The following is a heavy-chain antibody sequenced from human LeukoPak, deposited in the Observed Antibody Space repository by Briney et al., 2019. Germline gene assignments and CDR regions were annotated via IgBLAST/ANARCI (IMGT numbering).Heavy chain of an antibody. Sequence: PGGSLRLSCAASGFTFGNHGMNWVRQAPGKGLEWLSGVSPPGGGTYYADSVKGRFTISRDDSKNTLSLQMNSLRAEDTAVYYCAKDRVGATFGYGEFYPWGQGTLVTVSS. J-gene: IGHJ5*02. CDR3: AKDRVGATFGYGEFYP. CDR2: VSPPGGGT. CDR1: GFTFGNHG. D-gene: IGHD1-26*01. V-gene: IGHV3-23*01.